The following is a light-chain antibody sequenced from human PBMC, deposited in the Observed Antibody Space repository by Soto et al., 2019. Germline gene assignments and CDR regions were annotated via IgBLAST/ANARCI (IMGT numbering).Light chain of an antibody. CDR2: GAS. J-gene: IGKJ4*01. Sequence: SVLTQSPGTLSLSPWERATLSCRASQSVSSNYLAWYQQKPGQAPRLLIYGASTRATGIPDRFSGGGSGTDFTLTISRLEPEDFAVYYCQQFSSYPLTFGGGTKVDIK. V-gene: IGKV3-20*01. CDR3: QQFSSYPLT. CDR1: QSVSSNY.